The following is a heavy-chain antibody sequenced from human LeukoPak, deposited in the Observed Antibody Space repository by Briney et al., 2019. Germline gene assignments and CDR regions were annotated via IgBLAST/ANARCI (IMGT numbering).Heavy chain of an antibody. Sequence: SETLSLTCSVSGGSISTPTYFWAWIRQPPGKGLEWIGSLYYSESTYYNPSLKSRVTISVDTSKNQFSLKLSSVTAADTAVYYCARLVRLGYCSGDSCPGFDYWGQGTLVTVSS. CDR2: LYYSEST. J-gene: IGHJ4*02. CDR1: GGSISTPTYF. D-gene: IGHD2-15*01. V-gene: IGHV4-39*01. CDR3: ARLVRLGYCSGDSCPGFDY.